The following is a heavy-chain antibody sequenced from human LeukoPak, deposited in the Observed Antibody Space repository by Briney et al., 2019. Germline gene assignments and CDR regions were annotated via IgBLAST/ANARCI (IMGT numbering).Heavy chain of an antibody. V-gene: IGHV4-39*01. J-gene: IGHJ4*02. Sequence: SETLSLTCTVSGGSVSSNSYFWGWIRHPPGKGLEWVGSIYYSGSTYYTPSLKSRVTISADTSKNQSSLKLTSVTAADTAVYYCARRRSRAYFEYWGQGTLVTVSS. CDR3: ARRRSRAYFEY. CDR2: IYYSGST. CDR1: GGSVSSNSYF. D-gene: IGHD6-19*01.